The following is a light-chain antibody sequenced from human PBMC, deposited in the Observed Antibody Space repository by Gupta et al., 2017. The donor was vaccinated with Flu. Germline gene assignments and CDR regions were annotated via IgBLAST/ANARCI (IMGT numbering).Light chain of an antibody. CDR1: SSNIGSKI. J-gene: IGLJ2*01. CDR2: SNN. CDR3: EAWEDTLKGVV. Sequence: RITISCSGSSSNIGSKIVNWYQQLTGPAPKLLIYSNNERPSGVPDRFSGSKAGTSASLAIRGLQSEDEAEYYCEAWEDTLKGVVFGGGTKMTVL. V-gene: IGLV1-44*01.